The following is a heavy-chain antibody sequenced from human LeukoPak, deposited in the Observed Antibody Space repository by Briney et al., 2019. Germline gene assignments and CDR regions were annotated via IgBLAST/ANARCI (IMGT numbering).Heavy chain of an antibody. V-gene: IGHV1-2*06. CDR1: GYTFTGCH. CDR3: ARDYCSSTSCLFDC. J-gene: IGHJ4*02. D-gene: IGHD2-2*01. CDR2: INPNSGDT. Sequence: ASVKVSCKASGYTFTGCHMHWVRRAPGQGLEWMGRINPNSGDTNYAQKFQGRVTMTRDTSISTAYMELSRLRSDDTAVYYCARDYCSSTSCLFDCWGQGALVTVSS.